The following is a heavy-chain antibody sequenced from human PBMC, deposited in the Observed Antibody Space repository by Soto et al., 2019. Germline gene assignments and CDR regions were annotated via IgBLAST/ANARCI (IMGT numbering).Heavy chain of an antibody. J-gene: IGHJ3*02. V-gene: IGHV3-15*07. Sequence: GGSLRLSCAASGLTFSNAWMNWVRTAPGKGLEWVGRIKSKTDGGTTDYAAPVKGRFTISRDDSKNTLYLQMNSLKTEDTAVYYCTTSPTTYYYDSSGYSGSPAFDIWGQGTMVTVSS. CDR1: GLTFSNAW. CDR3: TTSPTTYYYDSSGYSGSPAFDI. D-gene: IGHD3-22*01. CDR2: IKSKTDGGTT.